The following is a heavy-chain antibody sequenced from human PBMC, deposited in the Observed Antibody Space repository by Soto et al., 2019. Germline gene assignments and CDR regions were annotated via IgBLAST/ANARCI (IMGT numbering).Heavy chain of an antibody. CDR2: ISAYNGNR. CDR3: ARDLGGFPDY. CDR1: GYSFTSYG. Sequence: QVQLVQSGAELKKPGASVKVSCKASGYSFTSYGIIWVRQAPGQGLEWMGWISAYNGNRKYAQKFQGRVTMTTATSKSTAYMERRSLRADGTAVYYCARDLGGFPDYWGQGTMVTVSS. D-gene: IGHD5-12*01. J-gene: IGHJ4*02. V-gene: IGHV1-18*01.